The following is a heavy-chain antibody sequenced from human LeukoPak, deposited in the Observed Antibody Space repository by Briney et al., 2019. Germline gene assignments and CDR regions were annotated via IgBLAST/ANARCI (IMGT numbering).Heavy chain of an antibody. D-gene: IGHD3-9*01. CDR2: FYPSGST. J-gene: IGHJ6*03. Sequence: PSETLSLTCTVSGDSISNYFWHWIRQPAGKGLQWIGRFYPSGSTNYTSSLKSRLTMSVDTSKNQFSLRLTSVTAADTAVYYCVRENRYQFYYMDVWGKGTTVTVSS. CDR3: VRENRYQFYYMDV. V-gene: IGHV4-4*07. CDR1: GDSISNYF.